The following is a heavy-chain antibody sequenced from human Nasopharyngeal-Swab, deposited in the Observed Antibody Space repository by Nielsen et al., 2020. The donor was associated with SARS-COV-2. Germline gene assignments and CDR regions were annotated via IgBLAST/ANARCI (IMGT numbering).Heavy chain of an antibody. J-gene: IGHJ3*02. CDR3: ANWGHAFDI. V-gene: IGHV4-34*01. CDR2: VNHSGST. Sequence: SETLSLTCAVYGGSLSGSYWSWIRQSPGKGLEWIREVNHSGSTNYNPSLKSRVTISVDTSKNQFSLKMRSVTVADTAVYFCANWGHAFDIWGQGTMVTVSS. D-gene: IGHD3-16*01. CDR1: GGSLSGSY.